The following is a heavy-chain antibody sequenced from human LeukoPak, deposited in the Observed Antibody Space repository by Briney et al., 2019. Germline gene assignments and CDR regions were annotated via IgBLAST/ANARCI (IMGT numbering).Heavy chain of an antibody. J-gene: IGHJ4*02. V-gene: IGHV3-30*02. D-gene: IGHD4-17*01. CDR3: AKVDYGDPNWDY. CDR1: GFTFSDYG. Sequence: PGGSLRLSCAASGFTFSDYGIHWVRQAPGKGLEWVSFIRYDGINKYYADSVKGRFTISRDNSKNALYLQMNSLRAEDTAVYYCAKVDYGDPNWDYWGQGTLVTVSS. CDR2: IRYDGINK.